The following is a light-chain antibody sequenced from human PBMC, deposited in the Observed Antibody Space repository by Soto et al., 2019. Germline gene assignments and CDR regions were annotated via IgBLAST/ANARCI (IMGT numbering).Light chain of an antibody. V-gene: IGLV1-44*01. J-gene: IGLJ3*02. CDR2: SDN. CDR1: RSNIGFNG. CDR3: STWDDSLNGWV. Sequence: QSVLTQPPSASGTPGQRVTISCSGRRSNIGFNGVNWYQHLPGMAPKLLIYSDNKRPSGGPDRFSGSKSGTSASLVISGLQSDDEAVYFCSTWDDSLNGWVFGGGTKLTVL.